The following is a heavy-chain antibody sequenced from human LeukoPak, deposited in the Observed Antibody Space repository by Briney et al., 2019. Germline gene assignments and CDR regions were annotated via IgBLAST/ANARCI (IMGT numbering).Heavy chain of an antibody. D-gene: IGHD6-19*01. Sequence: GGSLRLSCAASGFTFSRYGMHWVRQAPGKGLEWVALMWYDGTNKYYADSVKGRFTISRDNSKNTLYLQMNSLRAEDTAVYYCAREPEYSSGWPYFFDFWGLGTLVTVSS. V-gene: IGHV3-33*01. CDR2: MWYDGTNK. CDR1: GFTFSRYG. CDR3: AREPEYSSGWPYFFDF. J-gene: IGHJ4*02.